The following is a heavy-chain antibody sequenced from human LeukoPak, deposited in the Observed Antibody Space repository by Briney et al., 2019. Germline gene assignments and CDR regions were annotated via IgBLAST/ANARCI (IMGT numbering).Heavy chain of an antibody. D-gene: IGHD3-10*01. J-gene: IGHJ4*02. Sequence: GRSLRLSCAASGFTFDDYAMHWVRQVPGKGPEWVAGINWNSGSIDYADSVKGRFTISRDNAKNYLYLQMNSLRSEDTAVYYCAKLSAGSENDYWGQGTLVTVSS. V-gene: IGHV3-9*01. CDR1: GFTFDDYA. CDR3: AKLSAGSENDY. CDR2: INWNSGSI.